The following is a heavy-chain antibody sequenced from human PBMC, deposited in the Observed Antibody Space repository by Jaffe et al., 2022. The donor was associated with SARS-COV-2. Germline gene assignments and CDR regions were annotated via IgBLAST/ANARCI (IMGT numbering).Heavy chain of an antibody. J-gene: IGHJ3*02. Sequence: QVQLQESGPGLVKPSETLSLTCTVSGGSISSYYWSWIRQPPGKGLEWIGYIYYSGSTNYNPSLKSRVTISVDTSKNQFSLKLSSVTAADTAVYYCARPGCSGGSCWAFDIWGQGTMVTVSS. D-gene: IGHD2-15*01. CDR3: ARPGCSGGSCWAFDI. CDR1: GGSISSYY. V-gene: IGHV4-59*08. CDR2: IYYSGST.